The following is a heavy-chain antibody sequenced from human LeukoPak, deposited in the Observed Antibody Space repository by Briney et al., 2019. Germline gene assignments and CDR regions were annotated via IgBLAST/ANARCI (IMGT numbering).Heavy chain of an antibody. J-gene: IGHJ4*02. CDR3: ARLPDGYPFDY. Sequence: ASVKVSCKASGGTFSSYAISWVRQAPGQGLEWMGRINPNSGGTNYAQKFQGRVTMTRDTSISTAYMELSRLRSDDTAVYYCARLPDGYPFDYWGQGTLVTVSS. CDR2: INPNSGGT. CDR1: GGTFSSYA. D-gene: IGHD3-16*02. V-gene: IGHV1-2*06.